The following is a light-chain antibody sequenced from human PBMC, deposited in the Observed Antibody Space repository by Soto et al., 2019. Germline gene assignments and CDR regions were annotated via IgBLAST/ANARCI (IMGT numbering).Light chain of an antibody. V-gene: IGKV1-39*01. CDR3: QQSYSTPFT. CDR1: QSISSY. Sequence: DIQMTQSPSSLSASVGDRVTITCRASQSISSYLNWYQQKPGKAPKLLIYAASSLQSGVQSRFSVSGSGTDFTLTISSLQPEDFATYYCQQSYSTPFTFGGGTKVEIK. J-gene: IGKJ4*01. CDR2: AAS.